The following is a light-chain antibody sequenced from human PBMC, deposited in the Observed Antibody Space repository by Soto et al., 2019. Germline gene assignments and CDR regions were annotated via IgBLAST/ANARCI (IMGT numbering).Light chain of an antibody. CDR3: QQYSSYRT. J-gene: IGKJ1*01. V-gene: IGKV1-5*01. Sequence: DIQMTQSPSTLSASVGDRVTITCRASQNVNSWLAWYQQKPGKAPTLLMYDGSTLKSGVPIRFIASGSGTEFTLTISGLQPDDFATYYCQQYSSYRTFGQGTKVEIK. CDR2: DGS. CDR1: QNVNSW.